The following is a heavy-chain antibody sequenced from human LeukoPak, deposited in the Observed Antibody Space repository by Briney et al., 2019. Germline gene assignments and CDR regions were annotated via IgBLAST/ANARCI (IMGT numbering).Heavy chain of an antibody. CDR1: GYTFTGYY. CDR2: INPNSGGT. V-gene: IGHV1-2*02. J-gene: IGHJ4*02. Sequence: ASVKVSCKASGYTFTGYYMHWVRQAPGQGLEWMGWINPNSGGTNYAQKFQGRVTMTRDTSISTAYMELSRLRSDDTAVYYCARESMWLVRGVITSRYYFDYWGQGTLVSVSS. D-gene: IGHD3-10*01. CDR3: ARESMWLVRGVITSRYYFDY.